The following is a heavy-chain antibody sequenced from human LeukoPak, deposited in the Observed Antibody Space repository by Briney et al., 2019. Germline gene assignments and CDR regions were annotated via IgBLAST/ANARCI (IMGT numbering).Heavy chain of an antibody. CDR2: IYSGGST. Sequence: SGGSLRLSCAASEFSVGSNYMTWVRQAPGKGLEWVSLIYSGGSTYYADSVKGRFTISRDNSKNTLYLQMNSLRAEDTAVYYCASQEGLRDGYNWRGYYYYYYMDVWGKGTTVTVSS. CDR1: EFSVGSNY. V-gene: IGHV3-66*04. CDR3: ASQEGLRDGYNWRGYYYYYYMDV. D-gene: IGHD5-24*01. J-gene: IGHJ6*03.